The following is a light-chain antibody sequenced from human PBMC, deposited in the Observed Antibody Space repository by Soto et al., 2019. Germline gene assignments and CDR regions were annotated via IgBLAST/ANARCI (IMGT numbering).Light chain of an antibody. CDR1: QSVSNY. CDR2: DAS. CDR3: QQRSNWPLLT. Sequence: EIVLTQSPATLSLSPGERATLSCRASQSVSNYLAWYQQKPGQAPRLLIYDASNRATGIPARFSGSGSGTDFTRTISSLVPEDFAVYYCQQRSNWPLLTFGGGTKVEIK. V-gene: IGKV3-11*01. J-gene: IGKJ4*01.